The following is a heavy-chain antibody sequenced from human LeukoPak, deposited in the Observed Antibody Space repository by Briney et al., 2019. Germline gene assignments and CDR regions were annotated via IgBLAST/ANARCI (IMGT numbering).Heavy chain of an antibody. CDR1: GFTFSSYV. Sequence: GGSLRLSCAASGFTFSSYVMSWVRQAPGKGLEWVSSISSSSSYIYYADSVKGRFTISRDNAKNSLYLQMNSLRAEDTAVYYCARGLTNIIAAAGKDWGQGTLVTVSS. V-gene: IGHV3-21*01. D-gene: IGHD6-13*01. J-gene: IGHJ4*02. CDR2: ISSSSSYI. CDR3: ARGLTNIIAAAGKD.